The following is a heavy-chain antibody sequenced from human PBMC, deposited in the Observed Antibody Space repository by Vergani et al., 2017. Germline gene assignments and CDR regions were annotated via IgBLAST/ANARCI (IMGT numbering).Heavy chain of an antibody. Sequence: EVQLVESGGGLVQPGGSLRLSCAASGFTFSSYSMNWVRQAPGKGLEWVSYMSSSSSTISYADSVKGRCTISRENAKNSLYLQMNSLGDEDTAVYYCARTLEDGYSDFDYWGQGTLVTGSS. J-gene: IGHJ4*02. CDR2: MSSSSSTI. D-gene: IGHD5-24*01. CDR3: ARTLEDGYSDFDY. V-gene: IGHV3-48*02. CDR1: GFTFSSYS.